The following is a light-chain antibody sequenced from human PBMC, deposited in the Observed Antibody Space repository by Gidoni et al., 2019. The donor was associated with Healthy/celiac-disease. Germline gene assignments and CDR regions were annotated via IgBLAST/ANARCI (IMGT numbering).Light chain of an antibody. CDR3: QHRSDWPLT. CDR2: DTS. Sequence: EIVLTHSPATLSLSPGERATLSCRASQSVSSYLGWYQQKPGQAPRLLIYDTSNRATGIPARFSGSGSGTDFTLTISSLEPEDFAVYYCQHRSDWPLTFGGGTKVEIK. J-gene: IGKJ4*01. V-gene: IGKV3-11*01. CDR1: QSVSSY.